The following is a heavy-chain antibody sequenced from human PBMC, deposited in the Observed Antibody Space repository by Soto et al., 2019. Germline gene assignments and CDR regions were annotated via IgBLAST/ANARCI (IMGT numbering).Heavy chain of an antibody. J-gene: IGHJ5*02. CDR2: ISAYNGNT. V-gene: IGHV1-18*01. Sequence: ASVRVSCKASGNTFSRYGIMWVRQAPGQGLEWMGWISAYNGNTNSAEKLRGRLTMTTDASTTTAYMELRSLRSHDTASSYYAREQCFTVVIKSSWLDPWGQGTLVTVSS. D-gene: IGHD2-21*01. CDR1: GNTFSRYG. CDR3: AREQCFTVVIKSSWLDP.